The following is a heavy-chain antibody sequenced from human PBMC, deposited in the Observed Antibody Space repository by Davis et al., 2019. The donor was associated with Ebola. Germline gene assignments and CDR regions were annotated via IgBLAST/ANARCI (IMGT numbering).Heavy chain of an antibody. CDR2: ISWNSDSV. CDR3: ASPRGYSYGPVY. CDR1: GFTFDDYA. J-gene: IGHJ4*02. V-gene: IGHV3-9*01. Sequence: SLKISCVGSGFTFDDYAMHWVRQVPGKGLEWVSSISWNSDSVGYVDSVKGRFTISRDNAKNSLYLQMNSLRAEDTAVYYCASPRGYSYGPVYWGQGTLVTVSS. D-gene: IGHD5-18*01.